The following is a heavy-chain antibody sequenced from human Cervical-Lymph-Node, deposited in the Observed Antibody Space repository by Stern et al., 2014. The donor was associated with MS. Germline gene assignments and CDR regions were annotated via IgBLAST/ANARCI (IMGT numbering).Heavy chain of an antibody. CDR3: VSSLWFKELHALGN. V-gene: IGHV4-30-4*01. CDR2: VNARGTT. D-gene: IGHD3-10*01. J-gene: IGHJ4*02. CDR1: GGSISSGDYY. Sequence: QLQLQESGPGLVKPSQTLSLTCTVSGGSISSGDYYWNWIRQPPGKRLEWIGSVNARGTTAYNPSLKSRVTISVDTSKNQFSLKLNFVTAADTAVYYCVSSLWFKELHALGNWGQGALVTVSS.